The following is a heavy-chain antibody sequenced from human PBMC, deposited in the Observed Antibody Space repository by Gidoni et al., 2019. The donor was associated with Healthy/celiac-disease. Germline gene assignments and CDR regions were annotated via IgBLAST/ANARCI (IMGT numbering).Heavy chain of an antibody. V-gene: IGHV1-2*02. D-gene: IGHD3-3*01. CDR1: GYTCTGYY. CDR3: ASGYDFWSGPPGD. Sequence: VQLVQSGAEVQKPGASVKVSCKASGYTCTGYYMHWVRQAPGQGFEWMGWINPNSGGTNYAQKFQGRVTMTRDTSISTAYMELSRLRSDDTAVYYCASGYDFWSGPPGDWGQGTLVTVSS. CDR2: INPNSGGT. J-gene: IGHJ4*02.